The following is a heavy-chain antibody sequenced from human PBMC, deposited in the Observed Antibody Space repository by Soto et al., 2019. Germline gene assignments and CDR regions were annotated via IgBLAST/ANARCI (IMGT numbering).Heavy chain of an antibody. V-gene: IGHV3-21*01. CDR1: GFTFSSYT. CDR2: ISSSSSYI. Sequence: EVQLVESGGGLVKPGGSLRLSCAASGFTFSSYTMNWVRQAPGKGLEWVSSISSSSSYIYYADSVKGRFTISRDNAKNSLYLQMNGLRAEDTAVYYGARILIIGTTSGSYFDYWGQGTLVTVSS. J-gene: IGHJ4*02. CDR3: ARILIIGTTSGSYFDY. D-gene: IGHD1-20*01.